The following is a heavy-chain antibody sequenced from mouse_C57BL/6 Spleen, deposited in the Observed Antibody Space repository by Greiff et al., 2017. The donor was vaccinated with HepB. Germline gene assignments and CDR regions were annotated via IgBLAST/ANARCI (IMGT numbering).Heavy chain of an antibody. CDR1: GYAFSSYW. J-gene: IGHJ2*01. CDR2: IYPGDGDT. Sequence: VQLQQSGAELVKPGASVKISCKASGYAFSSYWMNWVKQRPGKGLEWIGQIYPGDGDTNYNGKFKGKATLTADKSSSTAYMQLSSLTSEDAAVYFCARERTAQAYYFDYWGQGTTLTVSS. CDR3: ARERTAQAYYFDY. V-gene: IGHV1-80*01. D-gene: IGHD3-2*02.